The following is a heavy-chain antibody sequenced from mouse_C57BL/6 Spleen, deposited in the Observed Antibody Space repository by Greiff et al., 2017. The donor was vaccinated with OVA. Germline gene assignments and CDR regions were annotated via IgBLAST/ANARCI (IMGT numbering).Heavy chain of an antibody. V-gene: IGHV1-26*01. Sequence: EVKLQQSGPELVKPGASVKISCKASGYTFTDYYMNWVKQSHGKSLEWIGDINPNNGGTSYNQKFKGKATLTVDKSSSTAYMELRSLTSEDSAVYYCARRGGLRGYFDYWGQGTTLTVSS. CDR2: INPNNGGT. CDR3: ARRGGLRGYFDY. CDR1: GYTFTDYY. J-gene: IGHJ2*01. D-gene: IGHD2-2*01.